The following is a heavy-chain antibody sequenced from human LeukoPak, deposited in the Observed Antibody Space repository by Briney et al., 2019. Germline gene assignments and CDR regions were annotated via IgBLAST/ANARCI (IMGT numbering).Heavy chain of an antibody. D-gene: IGHD2-2*01. Sequence: SQTLSLTCAISGDSVSSNSVTWNWIRQSPSRGLEWLGRTHYRSTWYNDYAVSVRGRITVNPDTSKNQFSLHLNSVNPEDTAVYYCARRLTQYDCYDPWGQGILVTVSS. CDR1: GDSVSSNSVT. V-gene: IGHV6-1*01. CDR3: ARRLTQYDCYDP. J-gene: IGHJ5*02. CDR2: THYRSTWYN.